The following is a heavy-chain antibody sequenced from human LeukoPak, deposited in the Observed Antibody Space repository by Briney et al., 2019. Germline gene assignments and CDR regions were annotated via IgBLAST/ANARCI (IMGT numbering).Heavy chain of an antibody. J-gene: IGHJ4*02. CDR3: ARDSGYYYDSSGYYYSY. Sequence: SVKVSCKASGGTFSSYAISWVRQAPGQGLEWMGRIIPTFGTANYAQKFQGRVTITTDESTSTAYMELSSLRSEDTAVYYCARDSGYYYDSSGYYYSYWGQGTLVTVSS. CDR1: GGTFSSYA. D-gene: IGHD3-22*01. CDR2: IIPTFGTA. V-gene: IGHV1-69*05.